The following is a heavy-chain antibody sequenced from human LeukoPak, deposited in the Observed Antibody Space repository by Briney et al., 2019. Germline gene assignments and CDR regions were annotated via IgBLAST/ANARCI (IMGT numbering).Heavy chain of an antibody. V-gene: IGHV3-21*01. D-gene: IGHD6-13*01. CDR2: ISSGSSYK. Sequence: GGSLRLSCAASGSTFSSYSMNWVRQAPGKGLEWVSSISSGSSYKYYADSVKGRFTISRDNAKNSLYLQMNSLRAEDTAVYYCARDHGGSSWSFLGDNWFDPWGQGTLVTVSS. CDR1: GSTFSSYS. J-gene: IGHJ5*02. CDR3: ARDHGGSSWSFLGDNWFDP.